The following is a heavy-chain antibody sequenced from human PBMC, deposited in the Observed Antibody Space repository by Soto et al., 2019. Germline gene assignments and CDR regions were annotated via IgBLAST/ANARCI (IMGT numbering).Heavy chain of an antibody. CDR2: IYSGGST. CDR1: GFTFSSYA. J-gene: IGHJ6*02. CDR3: ARGVGYYYGMDV. Sequence: GGSLRLSCAASGFTFSSYAMSWVRQAPGKGLEWVSVIYSGGSTYYADSVKGRFTISRDNSKNTLYLQMNSLRAEDTAVYYCARGVGYYYGMDVWGQGTTVTVSS. V-gene: IGHV3-66*01.